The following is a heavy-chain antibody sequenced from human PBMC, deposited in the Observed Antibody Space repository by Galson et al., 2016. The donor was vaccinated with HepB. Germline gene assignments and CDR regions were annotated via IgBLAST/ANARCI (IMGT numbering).Heavy chain of an antibody. D-gene: IGHD2-15*01. CDR2: VSGPSFYI. J-gene: IGHJ6*03. V-gene: IGHV3-21*01. Sequence: SLRLSCAASGFTFTSYTMNWVRQAPGKALEWVASVSGPSFYIFYTDSVKGRFTISRDNAINSLFLQMHDLRPEDTAVYYCARGRQQPPAYYYYYMDVWGKGTTVTVSS. CDR3: ARGRQQPPAYYYYYMDV. CDR1: GFTFTSYT.